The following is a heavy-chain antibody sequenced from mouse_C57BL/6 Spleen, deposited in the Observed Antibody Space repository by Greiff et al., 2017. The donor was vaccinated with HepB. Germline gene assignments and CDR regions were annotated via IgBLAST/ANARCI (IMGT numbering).Heavy chain of an antibody. CDR2: IHPNSSST. V-gene: IGHV1-64*01. Sequence: QVQLQHPGAELVKPGASVKLSCKASGYTFTSYWMHWVKQRPGQGLEWIGMIHPNSSSTNYNEKFKSKATLTVDKSSSTAYMQLSSLTSEDSAVYYCARLDDYDADYWGQGTTLTVSS. D-gene: IGHD2-4*01. CDR3: ARLDDYDADY. CDR1: GYTFTSYW. J-gene: IGHJ2*01.